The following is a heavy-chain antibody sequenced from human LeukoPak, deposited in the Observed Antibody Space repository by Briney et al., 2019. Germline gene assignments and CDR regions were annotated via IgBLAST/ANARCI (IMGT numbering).Heavy chain of an antibody. J-gene: IGHJ4*02. Sequence: GESLRISCKGSGYSFTSYWISWVRQMPGKGLEWMGRIDPSDSYTNYIQSFQGHVTISADKSISNAFLQWSSLKASDTAMYYCARHTSPSIAAGDYWGQGTLVTVSS. CDR1: GYSFTSYW. CDR3: ARHTSPSIAAGDY. CDR2: IDPSDSYT. D-gene: IGHD6-13*01. V-gene: IGHV5-10-1*01.